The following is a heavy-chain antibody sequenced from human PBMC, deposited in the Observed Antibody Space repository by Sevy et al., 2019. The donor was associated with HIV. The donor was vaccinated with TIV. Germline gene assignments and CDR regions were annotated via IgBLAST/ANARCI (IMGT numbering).Heavy chain of an antibody. CDR2: ISGSGNII. V-gene: IGHV3-11*01. CDR1: GFSFSDSY. D-gene: IGHD5-18*01. J-gene: IGHJ4*02. CDR3: AKKGYSSGIFYYFDY. Sequence: RLSCAASGFSFSDSYMSWVRQAPGKGLEWIAYISGSGNIIYYADSVRGRFSISRDNAKKSLYLQMNSLRAEDTAVYFCAKKGYSSGIFYYFDYWGQGTLVTVSS.